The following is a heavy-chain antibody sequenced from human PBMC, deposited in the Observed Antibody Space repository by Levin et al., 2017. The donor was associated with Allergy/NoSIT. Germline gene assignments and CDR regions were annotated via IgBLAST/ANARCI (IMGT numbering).Heavy chain of an antibody. CDR1: GFTFSSYA. D-gene: IGHD2-21*02. CDR2: ISGSGGST. Sequence: GGSLRLSCAASGFTFSSYAMSWVRQAPGKGLEWVSAISGSGGSTYYADSVRGRFTISRDNSKNTLYLQMNSLRAEDTAVYYCAKYVCGGDCYPLDYWGQGTLVTVSS. V-gene: IGHV3-23*01. CDR3: AKYVCGGDCYPLDY. J-gene: IGHJ4*02.